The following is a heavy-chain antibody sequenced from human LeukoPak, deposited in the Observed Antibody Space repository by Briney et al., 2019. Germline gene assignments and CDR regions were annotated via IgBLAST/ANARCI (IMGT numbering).Heavy chain of an antibody. J-gene: IGHJ2*01. D-gene: IGHD1-26*01. CDR2: ISSSGSGDNT. V-gene: IGHV3-23*01. CDR1: GVSLSNYA. CDR3: AKDRTVGASYWYFDL. Sequence: GSLLLSCVASGVSLSNYAMSWARQAPGEGLGGVAGISSSGSGDNTYYADSGKGLFTISRDSSRNTLFLHLNTLRAADTAIYYCAKDRTVGASYWYFDLWGRGTLVTVSP.